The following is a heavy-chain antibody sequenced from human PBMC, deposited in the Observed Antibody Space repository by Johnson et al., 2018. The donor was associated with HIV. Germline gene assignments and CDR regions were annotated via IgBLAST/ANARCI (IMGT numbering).Heavy chain of an antibody. D-gene: IGHD3-10*01. Sequence: VQLVESGGGVVQPGRSLRLSCAASGFTFSSYGMHWVRHAPGKGLEWVGRIKSKTDGGTTDYAAPVKGRFTISRDDSKNTLYLQMNSLRAEDTAVYYCASSSPRDAFEIWGQGTVVTVSS. J-gene: IGHJ3*02. CDR3: ASSSPRDAFEI. V-gene: IGHV3-15*01. CDR1: GFTFSSYG. CDR2: IKSKTDGGTT.